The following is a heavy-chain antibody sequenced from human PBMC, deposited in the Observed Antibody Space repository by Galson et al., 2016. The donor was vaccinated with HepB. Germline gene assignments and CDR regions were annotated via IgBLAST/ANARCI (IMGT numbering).Heavy chain of an antibody. CDR3: ARAVSWDYGDYAGY. D-gene: IGHD4-17*01. CDR2: ISSSSSYI. J-gene: IGHJ4*02. Sequence: SLRLSCAASGFTFSSYSMHWVRQAPGKGLEWVSSISSSSSYIYYADSVEGRFTISRDSAKNSLYLQMNSLRAEDTAVYYCARAVSWDYGDYAGYWGQGTLVTVSS. CDR1: GFTFSSYS. V-gene: IGHV3-21*01.